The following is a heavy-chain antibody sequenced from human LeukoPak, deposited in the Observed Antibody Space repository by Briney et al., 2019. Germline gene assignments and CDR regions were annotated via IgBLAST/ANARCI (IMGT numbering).Heavy chain of an antibody. D-gene: IGHD3-16*01. CDR1: GYTFTSYG. CDR3: ARDTKTTTMAGGNDY. Sequence: ASVTVSCKASGYTFTSYGISWVRQAPGQGLEWMGWISAYNGNTNYAQKLQGRVTLTTDTSTSTAYMELRSLTSDDTAVYYCARDTKTTTMAGGNDYWGQGTLVTVSS. CDR2: ISAYNGNT. V-gene: IGHV1-18*01. J-gene: IGHJ4*02.